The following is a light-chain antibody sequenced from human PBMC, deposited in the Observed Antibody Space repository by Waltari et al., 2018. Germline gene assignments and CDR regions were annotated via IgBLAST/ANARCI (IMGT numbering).Light chain of an antibody. CDR1: SSDVGYYNY. CDR3: SSYTNYATVI. CDR2: DVN. Sequence: QSALTQPAPVSGSPGQSITISCTGTSSDVGYYNYVFWYQQHPGKAPKLMISDVNKRPSGVSNRFSGSKSGNTASLTISGLQAEDEADYYCSSYTNYATVIFGGGTKLTVL. V-gene: IGLV2-14*01. J-gene: IGLJ2*01.